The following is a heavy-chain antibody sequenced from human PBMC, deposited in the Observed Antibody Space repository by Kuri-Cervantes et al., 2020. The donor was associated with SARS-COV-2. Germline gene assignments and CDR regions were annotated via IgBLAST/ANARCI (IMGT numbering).Heavy chain of an antibody. Sequence: SVKVSCKASGGTFSSYTISWVRQAPGQGLEWMGGIIPIFGTANYAQKFQGRVTITADKSTSTAYMELSSLRSDDTAVYYCARHLVVVGDAFDIWGQGTMVTVSS. CDR2: IIPIFGTA. CDR1: GGTFSSYT. V-gene: IGHV1-69*06. J-gene: IGHJ3*02. D-gene: IGHD2-2*01. CDR3: ARHLVVVGDAFDI.